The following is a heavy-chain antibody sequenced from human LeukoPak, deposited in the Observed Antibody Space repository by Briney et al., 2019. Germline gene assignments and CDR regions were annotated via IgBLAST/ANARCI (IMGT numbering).Heavy chain of an antibody. Sequence: GGSLRLSCAASGFTFSSYSMNWVRQAPGKGLEWVSSISSSSYIYYADSVKGRFTISRDNAKNSLYLQMNSLRAEDTAVYYCARDLDSSSWYDYWGQGTLVTVSS. CDR3: ARDLDSSSWYDY. CDR1: GFTFSSYS. D-gene: IGHD6-13*01. V-gene: IGHV3-21*01. J-gene: IGHJ4*02. CDR2: ISSSSYI.